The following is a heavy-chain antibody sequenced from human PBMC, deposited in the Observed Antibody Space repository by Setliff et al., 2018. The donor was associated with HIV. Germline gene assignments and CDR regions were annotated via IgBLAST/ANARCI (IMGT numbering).Heavy chain of an antibody. V-gene: IGHV1-69*05. Sequence: VASVKVSCKASGGTFSSYAISWVRQAPGQGLEWMGGIIPIFGTANYAQKFQGRVTITTDESTSTAYMELSSLRSEDTAVYSCARERRYCSGGSCSKFFDYWGQGTLVTAPQ. D-gene: IGHD2-15*01. J-gene: IGHJ4*02. CDR2: IIPIFGTA. CDR3: ARERRYCSGGSCSKFFDY. CDR1: GGTFSSYA.